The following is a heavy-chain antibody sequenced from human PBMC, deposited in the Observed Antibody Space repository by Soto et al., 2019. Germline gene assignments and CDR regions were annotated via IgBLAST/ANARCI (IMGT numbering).Heavy chain of an antibody. CDR2: IWYDGSNK. J-gene: IGHJ5*02. CDR3: ARDMLKLEPSGVFWFDP. Sequence: EGSLRLSCAASGFTFSSHGMHWVRQAPGKGLEWVAVIWYDGSNKYYADSVKGRFTISRDNSKNTLYLQVNSLRAEDTAVYYCARDMLKLEPSGVFWFDPWGQGTLVTVSS. D-gene: IGHD1-1*01. CDR1: GFTFSSHG. V-gene: IGHV3-33*01.